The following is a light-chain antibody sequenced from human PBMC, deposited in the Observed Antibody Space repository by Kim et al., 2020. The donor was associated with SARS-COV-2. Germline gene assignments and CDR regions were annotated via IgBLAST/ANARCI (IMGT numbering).Light chain of an antibody. CDR2: MNN. V-gene: IGLV1-47*01. CDR3: AAWDDSLSGVV. Sequence: QSVLTQPPSASGTPGQRVTISCSGSSSNIGSNYVYWYQQFPGTAPKLLIYMNNQRHSGVPDRFSGSKSGTSASLAISGLRSEDEADYHCAAWDDSLSGVVFGGGTQLTVL. CDR1: SSNIGSNY. J-gene: IGLJ2*01.